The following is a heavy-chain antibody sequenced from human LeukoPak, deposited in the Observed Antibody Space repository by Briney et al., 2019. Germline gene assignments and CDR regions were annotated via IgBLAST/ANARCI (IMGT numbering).Heavy chain of an antibody. J-gene: IGHJ4*02. CDR3: AHRLKSRAAIH. CDR2: IYWNDDK. V-gene: IGHV2-5*01. Sequence: SGPTLVKPTQTLTLTCNFFGCSLSTSGVGVGWIRQPPGKALEWLALIYWNDDKRYSPSLKSRLTITEDTSKNQVVLTMTNMDPVETATYYRAHRLKSRAAIHRGQGTLVTVSS. CDR1: GCSLSTSGVG. D-gene: IGHD6-13*01.